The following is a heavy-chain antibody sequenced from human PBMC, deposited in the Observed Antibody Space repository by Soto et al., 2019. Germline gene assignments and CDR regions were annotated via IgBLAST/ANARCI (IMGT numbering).Heavy chain of an antibody. CDR3: ARDRAKWKDYYYYGMDV. D-gene: IGHD1-20*01. CDR2: IYYSGSP. V-gene: IGHV4-30-4*01. CDR1: GGSISSGDDF. J-gene: IGHJ6*02. Sequence: QVQLQESGPGLVKPSQTLSLTCTVSGGSISSGDDFWTWIRQPPGKGLEWIGYIYYSGSPYCNPSLKSRLTMSVDTSKNQFSLKLSSVTAADTAVYYCARDRAKWKDYYYYGMDVWGPGPTVPVSS.